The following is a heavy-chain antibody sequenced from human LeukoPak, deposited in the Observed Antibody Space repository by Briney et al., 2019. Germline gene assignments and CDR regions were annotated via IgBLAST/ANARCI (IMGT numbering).Heavy chain of an antibody. CDR1: GFTVSSNY. D-gene: IGHD2-2*01. CDR2: IYTGGAT. J-gene: IGHJ3*01. CDR3: ARAKDTSWPNAFDV. Sequence: GGSLRVSCSASGFTVSSNYMSWVRQAPGKGLEWVSVIYTGGATVYADSVRGRFTISRDNANDTLYLQTNSLRAEDTALYYCARAKDTSWPNAFDVWGQGTMVTVSS. V-gene: IGHV3-53*01.